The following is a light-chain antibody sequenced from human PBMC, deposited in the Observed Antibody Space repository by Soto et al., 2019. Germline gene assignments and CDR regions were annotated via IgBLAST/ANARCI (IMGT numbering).Light chain of an antibody. J-gene: IGKJ1*01. Sequence: IVMIQSPLSLSVSPGEAASISCMASARLLHKNGYNYVDWYMQKPGQSPQLLIYLGSNRASGVPDRFSGSGSDTYFTLESSRVEADDVGVYYCMQPLENFRTFGQGTKVDIK. V-gene: IGKV2-28*01. CDR2: LGS. CDR3: MQPLENFRT. CDR1: ARLLHKNGYNY.